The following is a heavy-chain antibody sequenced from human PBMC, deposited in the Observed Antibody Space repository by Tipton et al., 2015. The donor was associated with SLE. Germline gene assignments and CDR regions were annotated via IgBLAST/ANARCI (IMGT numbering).Heavy chain of an antibody. D-gene: IGHD1-26*01. J-gene: IGHJ4*02. CDR1: GGSFSGYY. V-gene: IGHV4-34*01. CDR3: ARGWAYSGYVDY. Sequence: TLSLTCAVYGGSFSGYYWSWIRQPPGKGLEWIGEINHSGSTNYNPSLKSRVTISVDTSKNQFSLKLSSVTAADTAVYYCARGWAYSGYVDYWGQGTLVTVSS. CDR2: INHSGST.